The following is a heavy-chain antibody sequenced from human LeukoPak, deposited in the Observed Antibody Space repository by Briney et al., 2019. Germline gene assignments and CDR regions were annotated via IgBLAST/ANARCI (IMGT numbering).Heavy chain of an antibody. CDR2: IRHDGSEE. CDR1: GFTFSNYW. V-gene: IGHV3-7*01. Sequence: GGSLRLSCVASGFTFSNYWMNWVRQAPGKGLEWVASIRHDGSEEYYVNSVEGRFTISRDNAKNSLYLQMNSLRAEDTAVYYCARMWGYSDYWGQGTLVTVSS. J-gene: IGHJ4*02. CDR3: ARMWGYSDY. D-gene: IGHD1-26*01.